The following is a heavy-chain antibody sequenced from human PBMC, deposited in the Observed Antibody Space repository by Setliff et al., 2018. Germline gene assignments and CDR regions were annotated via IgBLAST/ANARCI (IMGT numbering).Heavy chain of an antibody. CDR2: ISAYNGNT. D-gene: IGHD3-16*01. V-gene: IGHV1-18*01. J-gene: IGHJ6*02. CDR3: ARFGLYYEAVYGGGDYYYGMDV. Sequence: ASVKVSCKDSGYTFSTYGISWVRQAPGQGLEWMGWISAYNGNTNYAQRFQGRVTMTTDTSTSTAYMELRSLRSDDTAVYYCARFGLYYEAVYGGGDYYYGMDVWGQGTTVTVSS. CDR1: GYTFSTYG.